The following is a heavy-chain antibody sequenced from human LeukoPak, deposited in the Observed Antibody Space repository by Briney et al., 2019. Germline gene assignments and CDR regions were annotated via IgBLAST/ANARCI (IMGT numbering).Heavy chain of an antibody. CDR2: ISGSGGST. V-gene: IGHV3-23*01. CDR3: ARLFRDVTTFDY. D-gene: IGHD1-1*01. J-gene: IGHJ4*02. CDR1: GFTFSSYA. Sequence: GGSLRLSCAASGFTFSSYAMSWVRQAPGKWLEWVSAISGSGGSTYYADSVKGRFTISRDNAENSLYLQMNSLRAEDTAVYYCARLFRDVTTFDYWGQGTLVTVSS.